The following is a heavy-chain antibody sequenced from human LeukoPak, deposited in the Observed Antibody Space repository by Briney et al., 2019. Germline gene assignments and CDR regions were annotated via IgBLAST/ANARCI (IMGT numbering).Heavy chain of an antibody. V-gene: IGHV3-7*01. J-gene: IGHJ4*02. D-gene: IGHD6-13*01. CDR3: AKDSYSKGDF. CDR1: GFTFSYHW. Sequence: PGGSLTLSCAASGFTFSYHWMTWVRQVPGKGLEWVANIKNDGAVKNYVDSVKGRFTISRDNAKNSLYLQMNSLRAEDTAVYYCAKDSYSKGDFWGQGVLVTVSS. CDR2: IKNDGAVK.